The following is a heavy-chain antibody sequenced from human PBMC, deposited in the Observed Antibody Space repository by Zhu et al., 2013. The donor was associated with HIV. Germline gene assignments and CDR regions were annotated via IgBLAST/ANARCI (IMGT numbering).Heavy chain of an antibody. J-gene: IGHJ4*02. CDR1: GGSFTHYA. Sequence: QVTVMQSEAVVKKPGSSVRVSCKSTGGSFTHYAMNWVRQAPGQGLEWMGWINPNSGGTNYAQKFRGRVTMTSDTSINTAYMELSGLTSADTAVYYCARTRMGAGYWSDYWGQGTLVTVSS. V-gene: IGHV1-2*02. CDR2: INPNSGGT. D-gene: IGHD2-8*02. CDR3: ARTRMGAGYWSDY.